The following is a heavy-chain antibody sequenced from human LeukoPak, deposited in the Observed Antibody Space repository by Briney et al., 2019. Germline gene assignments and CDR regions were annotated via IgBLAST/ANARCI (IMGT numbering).Heavy chain of an antibody. J-gene: IGHJ4*02. CDR3: ARANNSSWHN. V-gene: IGHV3-7*01. CDR1: GFTFGNYW. D-gene: IGHD6-13*01. Sequence: GGSLRLSCAASGFTFGNYWMTWVRQAPGKGLAWVANIKQDGSAKYYMDSVKGRFTISRDNARSFLYLEMNSLAADDTAVYYCARANNSSWHNWGQGTLVTVSS. CDR2: IKQDGSAK.